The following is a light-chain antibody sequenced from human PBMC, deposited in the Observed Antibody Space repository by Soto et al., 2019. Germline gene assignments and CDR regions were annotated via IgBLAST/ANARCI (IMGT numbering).Light chain of an antibody. J-gene: IGKJ2*01. CDR2: GAS. CDR1: QSVTNSY. CDR3: QHYFTPPFP. V-gene: IGKV3-20*01. Sequence: EIVLTQSPGTLSLSPGERATLSCRASQSVTNSYLAWYQQKPGQAPRLLIYGASGRATGIPDRFSGSGSRTDFTLIITRLEPEDAAVYYCQHYFTPPFPFGQGTKLEIK.